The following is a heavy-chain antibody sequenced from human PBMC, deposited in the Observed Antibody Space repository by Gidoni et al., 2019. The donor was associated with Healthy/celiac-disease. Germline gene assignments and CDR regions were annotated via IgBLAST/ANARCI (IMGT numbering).Heavy chain of an antibody. CDR2: ISSSSSYI. V-gene: IGHV3-21*01. J-gene: IGHJ3*02. Sequence: EVQLVESGGGLVKPGGSLRLSCADSGFTFSSYSMNWVRQAPGKGLEWVSSISSSSSYIYYADSVKGRFTISRDNAKNSLYLQMNSLRAEDTAVYYCARGRPFPSDYGDYAGAFDIWGQGTMVTVSS. D-gene: IGHD4-17*01. CDR3: ARGRPFPSDYGDYAGAFDI. CDR1: GFTFSSYS.